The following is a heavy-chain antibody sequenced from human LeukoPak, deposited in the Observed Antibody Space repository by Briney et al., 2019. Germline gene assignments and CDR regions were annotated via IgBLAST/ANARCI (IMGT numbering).Heavy chain of an antibody. CDR2: SRNKANSHTT. D-gene: IGHD3-3*01. V-gene: IGHV3-72*01. CDR3: TRDVAESGNTAFDI. J-gene: IGHJ3*02. Sequence: GGSLRLSCAASGSTLSDQYIDWVRQAPGKGLEWIARSRNKANSHTTEYAASVKGRFTISRDDSGNLVFLQMNSLKIEDTAIYFCTRDVAESGNTAFDIWGQGTEVTVSS. CDR1: GSTLSDQY.